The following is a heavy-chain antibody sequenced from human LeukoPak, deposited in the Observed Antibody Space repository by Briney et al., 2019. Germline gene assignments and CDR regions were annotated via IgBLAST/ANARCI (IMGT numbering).Heavy chain of an antibody. D-gene: IGHD5-12*01. CDR3: ARVGGSRTPYDAFDI. V-gene: IGHV4-59*01. CDR2: IYYSGST. CDR1: GGSISSYY. J-gene: IGHJ3*02. Sequence: SETLSLTCTVSGGSISSYYWSWIRQPPGRGLEWIGYIYYSGSTNYNPSLKSRVTISVDTSKNQFSLKLSSVTAADTAVYYCARVGGSRTPYDAFDIWGQGTMVTVSS.